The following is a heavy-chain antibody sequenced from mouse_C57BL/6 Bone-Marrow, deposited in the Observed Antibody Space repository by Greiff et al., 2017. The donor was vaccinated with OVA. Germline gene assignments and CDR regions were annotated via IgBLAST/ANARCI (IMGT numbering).Heavy chain of an antibody. CDR3: ARPRAGSFAF. J-gene: IGHJ3*01. D-gene: IGHD3-3*01. Sequence: EVMLVESGGDLVKPGGSLKLSCAASGFTFSSYGMSWVRQTPDKRLEWVATISSGGSYTYYPDSVKGRCTISRDNAKNTLYLQMSSLNSEDTAMFYCARPRAGSFAFWGQGNLVTVSA. CDR2: ISSGGSYT. V-gene: IGHV5-6*02. CDR1: GFTFSSYG.